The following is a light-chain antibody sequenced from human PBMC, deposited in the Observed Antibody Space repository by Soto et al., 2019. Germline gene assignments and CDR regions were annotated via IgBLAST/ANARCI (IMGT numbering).Light chain of an antibody. J-gene: IGKJ4*01. CDR1: QSVSSY. V-gene: IGKV3-11*01. Sequence: EIVLTQSPATLSLSPGERATLSCRASQSVSSYLAWYQQKPGQAPRLLIYDASNRATGIPARFSGSGSGTNFTLTTRTLEPELLTGYYSQQRSNWPLTSGGGTQVEIK. CDR3: QQRSNWPLT. CDR2: DAS.